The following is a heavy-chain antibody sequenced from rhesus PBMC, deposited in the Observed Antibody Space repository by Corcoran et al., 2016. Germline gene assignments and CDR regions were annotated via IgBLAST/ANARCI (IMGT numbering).Heavy chain of an antibody. CDR3: ARNIVGTLYFDY. D-gene: IGHD5-24*01. J-gene: IGHJ4*01. V-gene: IGHV4-73*01. Sequence: QVQLQQWGEGLVKPSETLSLTCAVYGGSISGYYYWSWIRQHPGKGLEWSGYIYGNSASTNYNPTLQNRVNNSNDTSKNQLSRKLSCVTAADTAGDYCARNIVGTLYFDYWGQGVLVTVSS. CDR1: GGSISGYYY. CDR2: IYGNSAST.